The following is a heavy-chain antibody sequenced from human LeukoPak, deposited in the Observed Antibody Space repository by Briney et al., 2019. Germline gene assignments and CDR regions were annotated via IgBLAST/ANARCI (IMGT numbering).Heavy chain of an antibody. CDR2: INHSGST. Sequence: SETLSLTCAVYGGSFSGYYWSWIRQPPGKGLEWIGEINHSGSTNYNPSLKSRVTISVDTSKNQFSLKLSSVTAADTAVYYCARAQATVTRGPFDYWGQGTLVTASS. V-gene: IGHV4-34*01. D-gene: IGHD4-17*01. CDR3: ARAQATVTRGPFDY. J-gene: IGHJ4*02. CDR1: GGSFSGYY.